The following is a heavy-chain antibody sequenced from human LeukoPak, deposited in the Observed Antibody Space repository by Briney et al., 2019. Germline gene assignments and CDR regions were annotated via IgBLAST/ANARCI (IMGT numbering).Heavy chain of an antibody. D-gene: IGHD3-3*01. J-gene: IGHJ3*02. CDR2: ISPDSVEK. CDR3: ARKRGVGVGTNAFAI. V-gene: IGHV1-2*02. CDR1: GYTFSDYY. Sequence: ASVKVSCKTSGYTFSDYYMHWVRQAPAQGLEWMGWISPDSVEKKYAQKFQGRVTMTRDTSISTAYMELSRLRSDDTAVYYCARKRGVGVGTNAFAIWGQGTMVTVSS.